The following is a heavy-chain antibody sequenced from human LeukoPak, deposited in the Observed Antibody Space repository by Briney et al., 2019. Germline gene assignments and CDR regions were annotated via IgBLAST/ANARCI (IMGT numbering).Heavy chain of an antibody. Sequence: ASVKVSCKASGYTFTGYYMHWVRQAPGQGLEWMGWINPNSGGTNYAQKFQGGVTMTRDTSISTAYMELSRLRSDDTAVYYCARAGPNRSLTYSSGWYHYWGQGTLVTVSS. J-gene: IGHJ4*02. V-gene: IGHV1-2*02. CDR3: ARAGPNRSLTYSSGWYHY. CDR2: INPNSGGT. D-gene: IGHD6-19*01. CDR1: GYTFTGYY.